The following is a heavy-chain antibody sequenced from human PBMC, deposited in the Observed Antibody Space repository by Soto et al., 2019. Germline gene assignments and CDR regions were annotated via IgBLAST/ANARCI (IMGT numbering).Heavy chain of an antibody. D-gene: IGHD6-13*01. V-gene: IGHV4-34*01. CDR1: GGSFSGYY. Sequence: SETLSLTCAVYGGSFSGYYWSWIRQPPGKGLEWIGEINHSGSTNYNPSLKSRVTISVDTSKNQFSLKLSSVTAADTAVYYCARVQPGYSSSWYVWFDPWGQGALVTV. CDR3: ARVQPGYSSSWYVWFDP. J-gene: IGHJ5*02. CDR2: INHSGST.